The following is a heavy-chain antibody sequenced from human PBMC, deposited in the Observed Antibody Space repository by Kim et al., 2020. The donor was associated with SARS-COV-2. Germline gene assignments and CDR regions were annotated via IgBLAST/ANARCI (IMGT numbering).Heavy chain of an antibody. CDR2: ISGSGGST. Sequence: GGSLRLSCAASGFTFSSYAMSWVRQAPGKGLEWVSAISGSGGSTYYADSVKGRFTISRDNSKNTLYLQMNSLRAEDTAVYYCAKMSSGYVGATYFDYWGQGPLVTVSS. J-gene: IGHJ4*02. CDR1: GFTFSSYA. D-gene: IGHD1-26*01. V-gene: IGHV3-23*01. CDR3: AKMSSGYVGATYFDY.